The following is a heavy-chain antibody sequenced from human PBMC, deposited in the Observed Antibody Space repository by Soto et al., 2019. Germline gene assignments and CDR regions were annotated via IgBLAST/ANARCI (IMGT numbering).Heavy chain of an antibody. D-gene: IGHD1-1*01. Sequence: EVQLLESGGGLVQPGGSLRLSCAVSGFSFSTYGVTWVRQAPGKGLEWVSGVSGGSGVTHYPDSVKGRFTITGDNSKNTVYLHMNSLRVEVTAVYYCAKWNGYGDYCGQGTLVTVSS. V-gene: IGHV3-23*01. J-gene: IGHJ4*02. CDR3: AKWNGYGDY. CDR1: GFSFSTYG. CDR2: VSGGSGVT.